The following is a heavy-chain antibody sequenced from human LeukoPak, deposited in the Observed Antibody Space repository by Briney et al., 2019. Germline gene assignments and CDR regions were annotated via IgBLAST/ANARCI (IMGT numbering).Heavy chain of an antibody. D-gene: IGHD2-15*01. CDR2: IYYTGST. J-gene: IGHJ4*02. V-gene: IGHV4-59*01. CDR1: GXFIKNYY. CDR3: ARELEYCSGGRCYALLDH. Sequence: SETLSLTCTVSGXFIKNYYWSWIRQPPERGLEWIGYIYYTGSTNYNPSLKSRVTISVDTSKNQFSLRLSSVNAADTAVYYCARELEYCSGGRCYALLDHWGQGTLVTVSS.